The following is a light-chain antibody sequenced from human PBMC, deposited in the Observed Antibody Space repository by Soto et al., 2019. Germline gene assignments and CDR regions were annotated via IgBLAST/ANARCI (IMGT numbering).Light chain of an antibody. CDR1: QSISSY. J-gene: IGKJ1*01. Sequence: DIQMTQSPSSLSASVGDRVTITCRASQSISSYLNWYQQKPGKAPKFLIYAVSSLQSGVPSRFSGSGSGTDCTLTISSLQPEDFASYYCQESYSTPLTLGQGTKVDIK. V-gene: IGKV1-39*01. CDR2: AVS. CDR3: QESYSTPLT.